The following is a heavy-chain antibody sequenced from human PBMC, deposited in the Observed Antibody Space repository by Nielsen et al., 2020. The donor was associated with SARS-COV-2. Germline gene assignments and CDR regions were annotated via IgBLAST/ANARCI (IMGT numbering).Heavy chain of an antibody. Sequence: SGPTLVKPTQTLTLTCTFSGFSLSTRGVGVGWIRQPPGKALEWLALIYWDDDKRYSPSLKSRLTISKDTSKSQVVLTMTNMDPVDTATYYCARISEIGYCSSTSCYPKYFDLWGRGTLVTVSS. CDR1: GFSLSTRGVG. CDR2: IYWDDDK. D-gene: IGHD2-2*01. V-gene: IGHV2-5*02. CDR3: ARISEIGYCSSTSCYPKYFDL. J-gene: IGHJ2*01.